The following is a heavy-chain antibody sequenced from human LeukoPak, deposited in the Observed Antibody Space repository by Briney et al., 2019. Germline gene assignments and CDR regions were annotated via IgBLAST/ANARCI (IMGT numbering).Heavy chain of an antibody. CDR1: GFTFSGYA. Sequence: PGGSLRLSCSASGFTFSGYAMHWVRQAPGKGLDYVSAITSNGGSTYYADSVKGRFTISRDNSKNTLSLQMSSLRVEDTAVYYCVKGGGGSWYNFDYWGQGTLVTVSS. J-gene: IGHJ4*02. V-gene: IGHV3-64D*06. CDR3: VKGGGGSWYNFDY. D-gene: IGHD6-13*01. CDR2: ITSNGGST.